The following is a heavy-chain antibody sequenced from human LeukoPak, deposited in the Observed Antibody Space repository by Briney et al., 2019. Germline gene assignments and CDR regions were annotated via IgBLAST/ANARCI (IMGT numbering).Heavy chain of an antibody. V-gene: IGHV3-30-3*01. D-gene: IGHD2-2*01. Sequence: PGGSLRLSCAASGFTFSSYVMHWVRQAPGKGLEWVAVISYDGSNKYYADSVKGRFTISRDNSKNTLYLQMNSLRAEDTAVYYCARGRGYCSSTSCSLDSWGQGTLVTVSS. CDR3: ARGRGYCSSTSCSLDS. CDR1: GFTFSSYV. CDR2: ISYDGSNK. J-gene: IGHJ4*02.